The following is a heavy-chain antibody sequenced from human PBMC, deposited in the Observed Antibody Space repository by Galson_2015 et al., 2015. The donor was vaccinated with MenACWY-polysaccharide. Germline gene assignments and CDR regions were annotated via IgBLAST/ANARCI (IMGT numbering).Heavy chain of an antibody. V-gene: IGHV3-23*01. CDR2: ISGGGGST. CDR3: AKDLRTPRIRGLLDY. D-gene: IGHD3-10*01. CDR1: GFTFSNYA. Sequence: SLRLSCAASGFTFSNYAMNWLRQAPGKGLEWVSGISGGGGSTSFASSVKGRFTISRDNSRNTLYLQMNSLRADDTAVYYCAKDLRTPRIRGLLDYWGQGTLVTVSS. J-gene: IGHJ4*02.